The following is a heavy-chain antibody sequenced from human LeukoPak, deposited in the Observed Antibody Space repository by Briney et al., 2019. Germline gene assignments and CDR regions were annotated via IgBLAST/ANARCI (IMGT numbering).Heavy chain of an antibody. D-gene: IGHD6-6*01. CDR2: ISGSGGST. J-gene: IGHJ4*02. CDR1: GFTFSSYA. V-gene: IGHV3-23*01. Sequence: PGGYLRRSCAASGFTFSSYAMSWVRRAPGKGLEWVSAISGSGGSTYYADSVKGRFTISRDNSKNTLYLQMNSLRAEDTAVYYCAKTIIAARPHYFDYWGQGTLVTVSS. CDR3: AKTIIAARPHYFDY.